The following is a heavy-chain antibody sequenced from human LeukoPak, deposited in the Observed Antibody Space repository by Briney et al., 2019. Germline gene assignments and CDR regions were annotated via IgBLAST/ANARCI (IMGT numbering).Heavy chain of an antibody. V-gene: IGHV4-39*01. D-gene: IGHD6-13*01. CDR1: GGSISSSSYY. J-gene: IGHJ4*02. CDR2: IYYSGST. Sequence: KPSETLSLTCTVSGGSISSSSYYWGWIRQPPGKGLEWIGSIYYSGSTYYNPSLKSRVTISVDTSKNQFSLKLSSVTAADTAVYYCARAVPRRIAAAGLSFDYWGEGTRVTVSS. CDR3: ARAVPRRIAAAGLSFDY.